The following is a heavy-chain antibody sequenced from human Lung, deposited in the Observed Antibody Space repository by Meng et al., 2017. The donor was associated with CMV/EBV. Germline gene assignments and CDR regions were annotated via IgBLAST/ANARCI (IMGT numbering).Heavy chain of an antibody. J-gene: IGHJ4*02. CDR3: ARPPVSEDIVVVPADNY. CDR1: GYTFTGYY. Sequence: SXXVSXKASGYTFTGYYMHWVRQAPGQGLEWMGWINPNSGGTNYAQKFQGRVTMTRDTSISTAYMELSRLRSDDTAVYYCARPPVSEDIVVVPADNYWGQGTLVTVSS. D-gene: IGHD2-2*01. V-gene: IGHV1-2*02. CDR2: INPNSGGT.